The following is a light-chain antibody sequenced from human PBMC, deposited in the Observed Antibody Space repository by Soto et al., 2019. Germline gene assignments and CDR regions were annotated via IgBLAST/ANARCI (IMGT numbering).Light chain of an antibody. V-gene: IGKV3-20*01. J-gene: IGKJ5*01. CDR2: GAS. CDR3: QQYGSSPTVT. Sequence: EIVLTQSPGTLSLSPGERATLSCRASQSVSSSYLAWYQQKPGQAHRLLIYGASSRATGIPDRFSGSGSGTGFTLTISRLEPQDFAVYYCQQYGSSPTVTFGQGTRLEIK. CDR1: QSVSSSY.